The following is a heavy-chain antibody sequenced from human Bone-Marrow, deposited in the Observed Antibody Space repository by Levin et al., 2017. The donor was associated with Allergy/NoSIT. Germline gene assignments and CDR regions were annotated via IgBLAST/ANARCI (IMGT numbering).Heavy chain of an antibody. CDR3: AGYDTSAYHSPFDY. Sequence: SCAASGFIFSNYAMNWVRQAPGKGLEWVSQISGSGGNTHYADSVKGRFTFSRDNSKNTLYLQMNSLRAEETAGYYCAGYDTSAYHSPFDYWGHGTLVTVSS. J-gene: IGHJ4*01. CDR2: ISGSGGNT. D-gene: IGHD3-22*01. V-gene: IGHV3-23*01. CDR1: GFIFSNYA.